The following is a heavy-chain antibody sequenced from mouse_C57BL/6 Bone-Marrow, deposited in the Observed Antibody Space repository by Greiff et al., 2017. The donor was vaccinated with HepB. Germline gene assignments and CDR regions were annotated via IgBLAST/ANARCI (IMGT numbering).Heavy chain of an antibody. J-gene: IGHJ2*01. CDR3: ARWPLY. CDR1: GYTFTNYW. V-gene: IGHV1-63*01. CDR2: IYPGGGYT. D-gene: IGHD6-1*01. Sequence: QVQLKESGAELVRPGTSVKMSCKASGYTFTNYWIGWARQRPGHGLEWIGDIYPGGGYTNYNEKFKGKATLTADKSSSTAYMQFSSLTSEDSAIYYCARWPLYWGQGTTLTVSS.